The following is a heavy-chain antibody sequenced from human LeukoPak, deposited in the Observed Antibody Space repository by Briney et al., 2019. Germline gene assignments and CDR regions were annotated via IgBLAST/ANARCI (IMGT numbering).Heavy chain of an antibody. CDR2: MNPNSGNT. J-gene: IGHJ3*02. V-gene: IGHV1-8*01. CDR1: GYTFTSYD. D-gene: IGHD3-22*01. Sequence: ASVKVSCKASGYTFTSYDINWVRQATGQGLEWMGWMNPNSGNTGYAQKFQGRVTMTRNTSISTAYMELSSLRSEDTVVYYCARGSYDSSGYYYANAFDIWGQGTMVTVSS. CDR3: ARGSYDSSGYYYANAFDI.